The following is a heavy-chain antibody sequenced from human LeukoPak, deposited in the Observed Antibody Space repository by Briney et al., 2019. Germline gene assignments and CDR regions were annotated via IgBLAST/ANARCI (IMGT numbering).Heavy chain of an antibody. CDR1: GFTFSSYA. Sequence: GGSLRLSCAASGFTFSSYAMSWVRQAPGKGLEWVSAISGSGGSTYYADSVKGRFTISRDNSKNTLYLQMNSLRAEDTAVYYCAKPDSSSWLVRRFDYWGQGTLVTVSS. J-gene: IGHJ4*02. CDR3: AKPDSSSWLVRRFDY. D-gene: IGHD6-13*01. V-gene: IGHV3-23*01. CDR2: ISGSGGST.